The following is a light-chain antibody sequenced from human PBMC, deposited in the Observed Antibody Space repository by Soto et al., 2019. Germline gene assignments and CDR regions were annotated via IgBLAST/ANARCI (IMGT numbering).Light chain of an antibody. J-gene: IGLJ1*01. Sequence: QSAPTQPASVSGSPGQSITISCTGTSSDVGGYNYVSWYQHHPGKAPKLMIYDVSYRPSGVSNRFSGSKSGNTASLTISGLQAEDEADYYCSSFRSSTGPRVFGTGTKLTVL. CDR3: SSFRSSTGPRV. CDR2: DVS. CDR1: SSDVGGYNY. V-gene: IGLV2-14*03.